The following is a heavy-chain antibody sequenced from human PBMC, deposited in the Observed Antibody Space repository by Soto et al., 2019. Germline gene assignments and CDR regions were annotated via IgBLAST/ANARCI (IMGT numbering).Heavy chain of an antibody. CDR1: GYTFTSYD. Sequence: XSVKVSCNASGYTFTSYDINWVRQATGQGLEWMGWMNPNSGNTGYAQKFQGRVTMTRNTSISTAYMELSSLRSEDTAVYYCARDGTIAEAGTGVRDYGMDVWGQGTTVTVSS. V-gene: IGHV1-8*01. CDR2: MNPNSGNT. J-gene: IGHJ6*02. CDR3: ARDGTIAEAGTGVRDYGMDV. D-gene: IGHD6-13*01.